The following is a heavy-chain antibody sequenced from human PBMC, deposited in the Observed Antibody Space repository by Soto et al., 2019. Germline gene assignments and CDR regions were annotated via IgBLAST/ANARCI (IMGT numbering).Heavy chain of an antibody. D-gene: IGHD3-22*01. J-gene: IGHJ4*02. CDR1: GGSFSRYT. CDR3: ARDGTLYDGGAYYYLY. Sequence: QVQLVQSGTDVKKPGSSVKVSCKASGGSFSRYTLSWVRQAPGQGLEWMGGIIPIFGRAHYAQKFQGRVTITADESTSTLYMELRCLISEDTAVYYCARDGTLYDGGAYYYLYWGQGTLVTVSS. V-gene: IGHV1-69*01. CDR2: IIPIFGRA.